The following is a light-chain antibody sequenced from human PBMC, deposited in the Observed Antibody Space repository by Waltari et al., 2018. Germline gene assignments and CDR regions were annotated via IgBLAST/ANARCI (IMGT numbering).Light chain of an antibody. CDR3: QQCYTFPYT. J-gene: IGKJ2*01. CDR2: WSS. CDR1: QSVLSRSNNKNS. Sequence: IVLIQSPDSLAVSLGARATLNCKSSQSVLSRSNNKNSLGWYQQKPGQPPKLLITWSSTRESGVPDRFSGSGSGTNFTLTISSLQAEDVAFYFCQQCYTFPYTFGQGTKLEIK. V-gene: IGKV4-1*01.